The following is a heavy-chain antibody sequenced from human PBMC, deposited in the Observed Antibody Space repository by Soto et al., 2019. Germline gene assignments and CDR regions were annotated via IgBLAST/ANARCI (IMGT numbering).Heavy chain of an antibody. Sequence: GGSLRLSCAASGFTFSDYAMHWVRQAPGKGLEWVTVISHDSSNKYYADSVKGRFTISRDNSKNTLYLQLTSLRSQDTAVYYCARERGYKWNYNYRFDHWGQGT. V-gene: IGHV3-30-3*01. CDR2: ISHDSSNK. J-gene: IGHJ5*02. CDR3: ARERGYKWNYNYRFDH. CDR1: GFTFSDYA. D-gene: IGHD1-7*01.